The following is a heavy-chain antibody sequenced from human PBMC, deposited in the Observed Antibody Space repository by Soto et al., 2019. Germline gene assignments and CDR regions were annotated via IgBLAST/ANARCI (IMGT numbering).Heavy chain of an antibody. D-gene: IGHD2-15*01. Sequence: GGSLRLSCAASGFTFSSYWMSWVRQAPGKGLEWVANIKQDGSEKYYVDSVKGRFTISRDNAKNSLYLQMNSLRAEDTAVYYSAREGCSGGSCIDYWGQGTLVTVSS. CDR3: AREGCSGGSCIDY. CDR1: GFTFSSYW. J-gene: IGHJ4*02. CDR2: IKQDGSEK. V-gene: IGHV3-7*01.